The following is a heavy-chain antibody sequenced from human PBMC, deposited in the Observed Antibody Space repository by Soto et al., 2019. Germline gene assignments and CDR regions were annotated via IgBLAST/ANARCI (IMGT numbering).Heavy chain of an antibody. J-gene: IGHJ5*02. CDR3: ARDSGTVGYDAS. V-gene: IGHV1-69*08. Sequence: QVQLVQSGAEVKKPGSSVKVSCKASGGTFSTYTINWVRQAPGQGLEWMGRIIPLLDVTNNAQRFQGRVTITADKSTSTVYMELTSLTSQYTAVYYCARDSGTVGYDASWGEGTLVTVSS. CDR1: GGTFSTYT. D-gene: IGHD3-10*01. CDR2: IIPLLDVT.